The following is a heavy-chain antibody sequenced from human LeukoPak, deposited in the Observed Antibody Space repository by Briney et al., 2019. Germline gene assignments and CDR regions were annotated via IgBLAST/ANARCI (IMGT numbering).Heavy chain of an antibody. CDR3: ARGPRITIFGVVIPRFDY. Sequence: PGGSLRLSCAASGFTVSSNYMSWVRQAPGKGLEWVSVIYSGGSTYYADSVKGRFTISRDNSKNTLYLQMNSLRAEDTAVYYCARGPRITIFGVVIPRFDYWGQGTLVTVSS. CDR1: GFTVSSNY. V-gene: IGHV3-53*01. CDR2: IYSGGST. J-gene: IGHJ4*02. D-gene: IGHD3-3*01.